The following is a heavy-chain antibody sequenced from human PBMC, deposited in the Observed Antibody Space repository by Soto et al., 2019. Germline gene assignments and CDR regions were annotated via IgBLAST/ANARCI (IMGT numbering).Heavy chain of an antibody. CDR3: AAAGIAAAGDYYYYYGMDV. CDR1: GFTFTSSA. CDR2: IVVGSGNT. J-gene: IGHJ6*02. V-gene: IGHV1-58*01. Sequence: ASVKVSCKASGFTFTSSAVQWVRQARGQRLEWIGWIVVGSGNTNYAQKFQERVTITRDMSTSTAYMELSSLRSEDTAVYYCAAAGIAAAGDYYYYYGMDVWGQGTTVTVSS. D-gene: IGHD6-13*01.